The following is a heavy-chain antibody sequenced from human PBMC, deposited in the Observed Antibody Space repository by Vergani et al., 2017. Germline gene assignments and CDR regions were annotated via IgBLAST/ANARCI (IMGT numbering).Heavy chain of an antibody. CDR3: ARDRVDIVATSTYYFDY. J-gene: IGHJ4*02. V-gene: IGHV3-33*01. CDR1: GFTFSSYG. D-gene: IGHD5-12*01. CDR2: IWYDGSNK. Sequence: QVQLVESGGGVVQPGRSLRLSCAASGFTFSSYGMHWVRQAPGKGLEWGAVIWYDGSNKYYADSVKGRFTISRDNSKNTLYRQMNSLRAEDTAVYYCARDRVDIVATSTYYFDYWGQGTLVTVSS.